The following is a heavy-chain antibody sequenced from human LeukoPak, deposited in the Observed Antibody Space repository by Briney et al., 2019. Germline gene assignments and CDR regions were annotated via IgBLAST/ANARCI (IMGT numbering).Heavy chain of an antibody. CDR1: GFTFSSYS. CDR2: ISSSSSYI. Sequence: PGGSLRLSCAASGFTFSSYSMNWVRQAPGKGLEWVSSISSSSSYIYYADSVKGRFTISRDNAKNSLYLQMNSLRAEDTAVYYCARDYDILTGQPVPDFDYWGQGTLVTVSS. D-gene: IGHD3-9*01. V-gene: IGHV3-21*01. J-gene: IGHJ4*02. CDR3: ARDYDILTGQPVPDFDY.